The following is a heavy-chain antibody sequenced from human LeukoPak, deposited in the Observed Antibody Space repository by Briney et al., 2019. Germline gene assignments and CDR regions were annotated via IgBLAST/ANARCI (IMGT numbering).Heavy chain of an antibody. CDR1: GGSISSSSYY. D-gene: IGHD2-2*01. CDR3: ARRPDIVVVPAAGFDY. Sequence: PSETLSLTCTVSGGSISSSSYYWGWIRQPPGKGLEWIGSIYYSGSTYYNPSLRSRVTLSVDTSKNQFSLKLSSVTAADTAVYYCARRPDIVVVPAAGFDYWGQGTLVTVSS. V-gene: IGHV4-39*01. J-gene: IGHJ4*02. CDR2: IYYSGST.